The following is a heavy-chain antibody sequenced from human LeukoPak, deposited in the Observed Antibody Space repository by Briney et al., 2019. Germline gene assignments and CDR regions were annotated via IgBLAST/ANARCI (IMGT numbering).Heavy chain of an antibody. CDR2: IYYSGST. V-gene: IGHV4-39*01. Sequence: SETLSLTCTVSGGSISSSSYYWGWIRQPPGKGLEWIGSIYYSGSTYYNPSLKSRVTISVDTSKNQFSLKLSSVTAADTAVYYCARRMVTTFSLRGQGTLVTVSS. CDR1: GGSISSSSYY. CDR3: ARRMVTTFSL. D-gene: IGHD4-17*01. J-gene: IGHJ4*02.